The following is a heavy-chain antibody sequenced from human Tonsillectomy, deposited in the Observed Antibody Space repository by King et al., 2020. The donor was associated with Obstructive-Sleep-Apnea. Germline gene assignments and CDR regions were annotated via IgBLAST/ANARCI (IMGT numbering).Heavy chain of an antibody. D-gene: IGHD1-26*01. CDR3: AKGVSVGAGDSFDI. J-gene: IGHJ3*02. CDR1: GFTFDDYA. V-gene: IGHV3-9*01. CDR2: ISWNSGNK. Sequence: VQLVESGGGLVQPGRSLRLSCAASGFTFDDYAMHWVRQVPGKGLQWVSGISWNSGNKGYADSVKGRFTISRDNAKNSLFLQMNSLRAEDTALYYCAKGVSVGAGDSFDIWGQGTMVTVSS.